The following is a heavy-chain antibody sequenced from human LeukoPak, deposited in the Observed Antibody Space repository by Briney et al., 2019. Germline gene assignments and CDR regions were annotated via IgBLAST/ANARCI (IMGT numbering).Heavy chain of an antibody. CDR1: GFTFSSYA. D-gene: IGHD2-15*01. V-gene: IGHV3-23*01. CDR3: AKQLGYCSDGSCYFPY. Sequence: GGSLRLSCAASGFTFSSYAMTWVRQAPGKGLEWVSVISGSGDTTYYADSVKGRFTISRDNSKNTLYLQMNSLRAEDTAVYYCAKQLGYCSDGSCYFPYWGQGTLVTVSS. J-gene: IGHJ4*02. CDR2: ISGSGDTT.